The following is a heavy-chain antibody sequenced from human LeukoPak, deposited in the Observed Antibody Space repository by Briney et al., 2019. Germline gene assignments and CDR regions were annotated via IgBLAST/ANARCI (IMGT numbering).Heavy chain of an antibody. CDR3: ARGPLIAAAGTW. CDR1: GFTFSSYW. Sequence: PGGSLRLSCAASGFTFSSYWMSWVRKAPGEGLEWVAKINQDGTEKAYVDSVRGRFTISRDNAENSLFLQMNSLRAEDTAVYYCARGPLIAAAGTWWGQGTLVTVSS. J-gene: IGHJ4*02. V-gene: IGHV3-7*03. D-gene: IGHD6-13*01. CDR2: INQDGTEK.